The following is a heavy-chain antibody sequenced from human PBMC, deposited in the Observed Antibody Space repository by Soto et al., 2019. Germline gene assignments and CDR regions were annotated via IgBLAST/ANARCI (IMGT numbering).Heavy chain of an antibody. Sequence: QVQLVQSGAEVKKPGASVRVSCRASGYTFPTYGIAWVRQAPGQGLEWMGWISVYNGFTHYAQKFRGRVTVTAETSTSTVYVELKSLTSDYTAVYYCAREFEGQSSSWPFDYWGQGTLVTGSS. CDR3: AREFEGQSSSWPFDY. CDR1: GYTFPTYG. D-gene: IGHD6-13*01. J-gene: IGHJ4*02. CDR2: ISVYNGFT. V-gene: IGHV1-18*01.